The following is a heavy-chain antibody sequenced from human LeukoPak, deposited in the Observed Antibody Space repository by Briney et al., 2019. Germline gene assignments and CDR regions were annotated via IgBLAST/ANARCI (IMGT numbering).Heavy chain of an antibody. Sequence: GGSLRLSWAASGFTFDDYGMSWVRQARGKGLEWVSGINWNGGSTGYADSVKGRFTISRDNAKNSLYLQMNSLRAEDTALYHCARGHTDILTGYDAFDIWGQGTMVTVSS. D-gene: IGHD3-9*01. CDR3: ARGHTDILTGYDAFDI. CDR2: INWNGGST. V-gene: IGHV3-20*01. CDR1: GFTFDDYG. J-gene: IGHJ3*02.